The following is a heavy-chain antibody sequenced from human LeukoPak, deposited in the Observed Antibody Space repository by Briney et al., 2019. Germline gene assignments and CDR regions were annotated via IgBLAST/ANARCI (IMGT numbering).Heavy chain of an antibody. J-gene: IGHJ4*02. D-gene: IGHD5-18*01. CDR2: LYNSGST. CDR3: ARARPDTAMAVDY. CDR1: GGSISSYY. V-gene: IGHV4-59*01. Sequence: SETLSLTCTVSGGSISSYYWSWIRQPPGKGMEWVGYLYNSGSTNYNPSFKSRVTISVDTSKNQFSLKLSSVTAADTAVYYCARARPDTAMAVDYWGQGTLVTVSS.